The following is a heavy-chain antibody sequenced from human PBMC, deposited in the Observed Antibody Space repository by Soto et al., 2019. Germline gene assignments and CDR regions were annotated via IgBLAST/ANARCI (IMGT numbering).Heavy chain of an antibody. V-gene: IGHV4-59*01. J-gene: IGHJ4*02. Sequence: SETLSLTCAVYGGSFSSYYWSWIRQPPGKGLEWIGYIYYSGSTNYNPSLKSRVTISVDTSKNQFSLKLSSVTAADTAVYYCARDVPLYSGSYNDYWGQGTLVTVSS. CDR2: IYYSGST. CDR1: GGSFSSYY. D-gene: IGHD1-26*01. CDR3: ARDVPLYSGSYNDY.